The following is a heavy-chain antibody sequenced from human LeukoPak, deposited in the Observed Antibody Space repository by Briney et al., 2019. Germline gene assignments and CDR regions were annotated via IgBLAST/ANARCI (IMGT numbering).Heavy chain of an antibody. D-gene: IGHD3-9*01. CDR2: LYYSGST. V-gene: IGHV4-39*07. Sequence: SETLSLTCTVSGGSISSSSYYWGWIRQPPGKGLEWFVSLYYSGSTYYNPSLKRRVTISVDTSKNHFSLKLSSVTAAHMAVYYCARVGLRYFGWGRGSVVSVS. CDR3: ARVGLRYFG. CDR1: GGSISSSSYY. J-gene: IGHJ2*01.